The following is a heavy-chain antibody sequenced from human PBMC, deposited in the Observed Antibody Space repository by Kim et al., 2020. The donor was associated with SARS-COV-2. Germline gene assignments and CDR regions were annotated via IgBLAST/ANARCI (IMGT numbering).Heavy chain of an antibody. V-gene: IGHV3-53*01. Sequence: GGSLRLSCAASGFAVSNNYMNWVRQAPGKGLEWVSVIYSDGSTYYADSVKGRSTISRDNSENTLFLQLNNLRVEDTAMYYCARGSGTPIRYYYYYMDVWG. CDR1: GFAVSNNY. CDR3: ARGSGTPIRYYYYYMDV. CDR2: IYSDGST. J-gene: IGHJ6*03. D-gene: IGHD3-10*01.